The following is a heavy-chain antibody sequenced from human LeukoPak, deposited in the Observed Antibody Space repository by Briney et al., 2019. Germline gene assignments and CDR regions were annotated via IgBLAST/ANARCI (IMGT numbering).Heavy chain of an antibody. V-gene: IGHV4-59*12. CDR3: ARDTMVRGVIYRNDAFDI. CDR2: IYYSGTT. Sequence: SETLSLTCTVSGDSISSYYWSWIRQSPGKGLEWIGYIYYSGTTNYNPSLKSRVTISVDTSKNQFSLKLSSVTAADTAVYYCARDTMVRGVIYRNDAFDIWGQGTMVTVSS. J-gene: IGHJ3*02. D-gene: IGHD3-10*01. CDR1: GDSISSYY.